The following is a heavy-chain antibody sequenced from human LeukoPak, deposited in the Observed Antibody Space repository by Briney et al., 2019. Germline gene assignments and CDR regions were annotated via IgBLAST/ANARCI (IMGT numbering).Heavy chain of an antibody. J-gene: IGHJ6*03. CDR3: ARIGCSSTSCYYYYYYYMDV. D-gene: IGHD2-2*01. CDR1: GFSLRNARMG. CDR2: IFSNDEK. V-gene: IGHV2-26*01. Sequence: GSGPTLVNPTATLTLTCTVSGFSLRNARMGVSWIRQPPGKALEWLSHIFSNDEKSYSTSLKSRLTISKDTSKSQVVLTMTNMDPVDTATYYCARIGCSSTSCYYYYYYYMDVWGKGTTVTVCS.